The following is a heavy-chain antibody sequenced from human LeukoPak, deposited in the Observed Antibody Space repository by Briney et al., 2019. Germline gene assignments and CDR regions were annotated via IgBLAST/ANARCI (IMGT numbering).Heavy chain of an antibody. V-gene: IGHV5-51*01. CDR1: GYNFTSYW. D-gene: IGHD5-24*01. J-gene: IGHJ4*02. CDR2: IYPGDSDT. CDR3: ATRSDGYSQFDF. Sequence: GESLKISCKASGYNFTSYWIGWVRQMPGKGLEWMGIIYPGDSDTRYSPSFQGQATISADKSVSTAYLQWSSLKASDSAIYYCATRSDGYSQFDFWGQGTLVTVSS.